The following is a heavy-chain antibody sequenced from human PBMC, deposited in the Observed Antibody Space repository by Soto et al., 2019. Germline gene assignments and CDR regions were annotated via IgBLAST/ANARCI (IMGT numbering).Heavy chain of an antibody. J-gene: IGHJ5*02. D-gene: IGHD2-15*01. CDR3: TTDLWRIAVVVGSTGYFNP. V-gene: IGHV3-15*01. CDR2: IKSKSDGGTT. CDR1: GFTFSDAW. Sequence: GGSLRLSCAASGFTFSDAWMSWVRQAPGTGLDWVGRIKSKSDGGTTEYAEPVRGRFTISRDDSKNTLYLQMNSLKTEDTAVYYCTTDLWRIAVVVGSTGYFNPWGQGTPVTVSS.